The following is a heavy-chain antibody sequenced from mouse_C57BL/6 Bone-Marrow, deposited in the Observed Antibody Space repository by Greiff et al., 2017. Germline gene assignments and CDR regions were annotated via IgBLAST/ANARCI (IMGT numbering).Heavy chain of an antibody. CDR2: IWSGGST. V-gene: IGHV2-2*01. CDR1: GFSLTSYG. Sequence: VKLMESVPGLVQPSQSLSITCTVSGFSLTSYGVHWVRQSPGKGLEWMGVIWSGGSTDYNAAFISRLSISKDNSKSQVFFKMNSLQADDTAIYYCASQSSNCDWFAYWGQGTLVTVAA. D-gene: IGHD4-1*01. J-gene: IGHJ3*01. CDR3: ASQSSNCDWFAY.